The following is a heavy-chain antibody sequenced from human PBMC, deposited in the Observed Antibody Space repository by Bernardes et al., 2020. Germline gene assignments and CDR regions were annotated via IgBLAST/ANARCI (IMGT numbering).Heavy chain of an antibody. Sequence: GGSLRLSCAASGFTLSSYVMSWVRQAPRKGLEWVASMSAGGDNTYYAGSVKGRFTISRDNSKNTLYLQMNSLRAEDTALYYCARGRYGSGDYYDSQRGNWFDPWGQGTLVTVSS. V-gene: IGHV3-23*01. J-gene: IGHJ5*02. D-gene: IGHD3-10*01. CDR2: MSAGGDNT. CDR3: ARGRYGSGDYYDSQRGNWFDP. CDR1: GFTLSSYV.